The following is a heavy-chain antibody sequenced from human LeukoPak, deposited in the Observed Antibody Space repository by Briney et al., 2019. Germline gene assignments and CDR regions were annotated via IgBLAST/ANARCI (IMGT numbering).Heavy chain of an antibody. CDR3: ARDRGYFY. J-gene: IGHJ4*02. Sequence: GGSLRLSCAASGFTVSNNYMSWIRQAPGKGLEWVSYISSSGSTMYYADSVKGRFTISRDNAKNSLYLQMNSLRAEDTAVYYCARDRGYFYWGQGTLVTVSS. CDR2: ISSSGSTM. D-gene: IGHD5-18*01. V-gene: IGHV3-11*01. CDR1: GFTVSNNY.